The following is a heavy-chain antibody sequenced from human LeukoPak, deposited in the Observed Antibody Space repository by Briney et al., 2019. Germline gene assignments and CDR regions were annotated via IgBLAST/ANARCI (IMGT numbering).Heavy chain of an antibody. CDR2: IIPILGIA. V-gene: IGHV1-69*04. CDR3: ASSRFRIPTYYYDSSGYYY. CDR1: VGTFSSYA. Sequence: SVKVSCKASVGTFSSYAISWVRQAPGQGLEWMGRIIPILGIANYAQKFQGRVTITADKSTSTAYMELSSLRSEDTAVYYCASSRFRIPTYYYDSSGYYYSGQGTLVTVSS. J-gene: IGHJ4*02. D-gene: IGHD3-22*01.